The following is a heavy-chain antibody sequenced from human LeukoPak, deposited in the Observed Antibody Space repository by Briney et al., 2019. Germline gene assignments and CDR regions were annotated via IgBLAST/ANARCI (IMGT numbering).Heavy chain of an antibody. J-gene: IGHJ6*03. V-gene: IGHV4-34*01. D-gene: IGHD6-19*01. Sequence: PSETLSLTCAVYGGSFSGYYWTWIRQPPGKGLEWIGEMNHSGSANYNPSLKSRVTISVDTSKNQFSLKLSSVTAADTAVYYCARGFSSGHYYYYYMDVWGKGTTVTVSS. CDR1: GGSFSGYY. CDR2: MNHSGSA. CDR3: ARGFSSGHYYYYYMDV.